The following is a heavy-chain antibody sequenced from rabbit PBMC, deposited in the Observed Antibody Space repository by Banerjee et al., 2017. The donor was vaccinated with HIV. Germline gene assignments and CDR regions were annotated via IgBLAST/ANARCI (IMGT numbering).Heavy chain of an antibody. CDR3: ARYDDYGDYDPINL. Sequence: QEQLEESGGGLVKPEGSLTLTCTASGFSFSSIYYMCWVRQAPGKGLELIACIYSGSSGTTYYASWAKGRFTISKTSSTTVTLQMTSLTAADTATYFCARYDDYGDYDPINLWGQGTLVTVS. J-gene: IGHJ4*01. D-gene: IGHD2-1*01. V-gene: IGHV1S45*01. CDR2: IYSGSSGTT. CDR1: GFSFSSIYY.